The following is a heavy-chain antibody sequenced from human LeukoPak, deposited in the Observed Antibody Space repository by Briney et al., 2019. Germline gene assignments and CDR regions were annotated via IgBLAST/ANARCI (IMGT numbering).Heavy chain of an antibody. CDR3: AKEPYYYDSSGYYY. V-gene: IGHV3-30*18. J-gene: IGHJ4*02. CDR2: ISYDGNNK. Sequence: GRSLRLSCAASGFTFGNHGMHWVRQPPGKGLEWVALISYDGNNKYYADSVKGRFTISRDNSKNTLYLQMNSLRAEDTAVYYCAKEPYYYDSSGYYYWGQGTLVTVSS. CDR1: GFTFGNHG. D-gene: IGHD3-22*01.